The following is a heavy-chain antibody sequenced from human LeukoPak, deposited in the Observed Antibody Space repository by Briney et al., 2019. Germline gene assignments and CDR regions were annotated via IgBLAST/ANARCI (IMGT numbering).Heavy chain of an antibody. V-gene: IGHV3-21*01. CDR3: AREGWQLVLDY. Sequence: GGSLRLSCAASGFTFSNYNMNWVRQAPGKGLEWVSSISSSSSYIYYADSVKGRFTISRDNSKNTLYLQMNSLRAEDTAVYYCAREGWQLVLDYWGQGTLVTVSS. CDR1: GFTFSNYN. J-gene: IGHJ4*02. D-gene: IGHD6-6*01. CDR2: ISSSSSYI.